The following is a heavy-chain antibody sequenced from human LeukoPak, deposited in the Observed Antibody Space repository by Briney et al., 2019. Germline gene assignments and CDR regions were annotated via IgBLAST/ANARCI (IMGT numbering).Heavy chain of an antibody. D-gene: IGHD3-3*01. CDR3: ARGTTIFGRMDV. Sequence: ASVKVSCKASGYTFTSYDINWVRQATGQGLEWMGWMSPNSGNTGYAQKFQGRVTMTRNTSISTAYMELSSLRSEDTAVYYCARGTTIFGRMDVWGQGTTVTVSS. V-gene: IGHV1-8*01. J-gene: IGHJ6*02. CDR2: MSPNSGNT. CDR1: GYTFTSYD.